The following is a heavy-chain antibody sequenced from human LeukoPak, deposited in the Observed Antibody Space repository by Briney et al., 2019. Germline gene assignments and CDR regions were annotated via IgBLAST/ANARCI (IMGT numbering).Heavy chain of an antibody. Sequence: SETLSLTCTVSGGSVTTYHWSWIRQPPGKGLEWIGYIYYSGSINYNPSLNSRVTISLDTSKNEFSLKLRSVTAADTAVYYCARQVTMRRALEGWFDPWGQGALVTVSS. CDR3: ARQVTMRRALEGWFDP. J-gene: IGHJ5*02. V-gene: IGHV4-59*02. CDR1: GGSVTTYH. CDR2: IYYSGSI. D-gene: IGHD3-22*01.